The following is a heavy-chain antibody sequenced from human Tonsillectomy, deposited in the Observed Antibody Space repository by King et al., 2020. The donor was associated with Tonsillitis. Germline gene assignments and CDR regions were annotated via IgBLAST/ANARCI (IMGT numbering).Heavy chain of an antibody. CDR2: TSYDGSDK. V-gene: IGHV3-33*05. D-gene: IGHD3-10*01. CDR1: GFTFSSYG. CDR3: ARLRLVLLRFGENGIDV. Sequence: VQLVESGGGVVQPGRSLRLSCAASGFTFSSYGMHWVRQAPGKGLEWVAVTSYDGSDKYYADSVKGRFTISRDNSKNTLYLQMNSLRAEDTAVYYCARLRLVLLRFGENGIDVWGQGTTVTVSS. J-gene: IGHJ6*02.